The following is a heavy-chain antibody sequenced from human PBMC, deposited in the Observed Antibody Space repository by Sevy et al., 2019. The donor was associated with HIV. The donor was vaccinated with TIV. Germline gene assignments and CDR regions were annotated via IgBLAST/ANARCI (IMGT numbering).Heavy chain of an antibody. CDR1: GFTFSSYA. Sequence: GSLRLSCAASGFTFSSYAMSWVRQAPGKGLEWVSAISGSGGSTYYADSVKGRFTISRDNSKNTLYLQMNSLRAEDTAVYYCAKDLSWRGYSYGYLDYWGQGTLVTVSS. CDR2: ISGSGGST. J-gene: IGHJ4*02. V-gene: IGHV3-23*01. CDR3: AKDLSWRGYSYGYLDY. D-gene: IGHD5-18*01.